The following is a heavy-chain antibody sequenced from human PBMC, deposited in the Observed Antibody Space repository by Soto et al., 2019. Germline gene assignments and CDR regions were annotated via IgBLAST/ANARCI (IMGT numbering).Heavy chain of an antibody. Sequence: SETLSLTCTVSGVSISSYYWSWIRQPPGKGLEWIGYIYYSGSTNYNPSLKSRVTISVDTSKNQFSLKLSSVTAADTAVYYCAREGGDYYFDYWGQGTLVTVSS. J-gene: IGHJ4*02. CDR3: AREGGDYYFDY. CDR2: IYYSGST. D-gene: IGHD4-17*01. CDR1: GVSISSYY. V-gene: IGHV4-59*01.